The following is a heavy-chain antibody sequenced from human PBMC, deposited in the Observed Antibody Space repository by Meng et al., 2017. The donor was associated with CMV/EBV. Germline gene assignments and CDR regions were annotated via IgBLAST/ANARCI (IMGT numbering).Heavy chain of an antibody. Sequence: TPLKGSGPTLVNPTQTLPRTGTFSGFSLSTSGVGVGWIRQPPGKALEWLALIYWDDDKRYSPSLKSRLTITKNTSKNQVVLTMTNMDPVDTATYYCAHKGRRMAAAGINWFDPWGQGTLVTVSS. CDR2: IYWDDDK. CDR3: AHKGRRMAAAGINWFDP. V-gene: IGHV2-5*02. D-gene: IGHD6-13*01. J-gene: IGHJ5*02. CDR1: GFSLSTSGVG.